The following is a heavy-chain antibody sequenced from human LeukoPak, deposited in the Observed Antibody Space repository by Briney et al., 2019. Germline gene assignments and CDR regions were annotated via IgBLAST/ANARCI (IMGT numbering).Heavy chain of an antibody. Sequence: AGGSLRLSCAASGFTFSSYSMNWVRQAPGKGLEWVSYITSSSSIIYYGDSVKGRFTVSRDNAKNSLYLQMNSLRAEDTAVYYCAKAVAGTPYYYYMDVWGKGTTVTVSS. CDR1: GFTFSSYS. CDR3: AKAVAGTPYYYYMDV. D-gene: IGHD6-19*01. V-gene: IGHV3-48*01. J-gene: IGHJ6*03. CDR2: ITSSSSII.